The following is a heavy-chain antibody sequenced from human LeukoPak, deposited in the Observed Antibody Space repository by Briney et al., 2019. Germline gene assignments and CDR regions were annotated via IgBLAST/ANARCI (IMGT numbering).Heavy chain of an antibody. Sequence: QSGGSLRLSCAASGFAFSSCAMSWVRQAPGKGLEWVSGISGSGGSTNYADSVKGRFTISRDNSKNTLFLQMNSLRAEDTAVYYCAGAIFGVVNPTFDYWGLGTLVTVSS. CDR1: GFAFSSCA. J-gene: IGHJ4*02. D-gene: IGHD3-3*01. CDR2: ISGSGGST. CDR3: AGAIFGVVNPTFDY. V-gene: IGHV3-23*01.